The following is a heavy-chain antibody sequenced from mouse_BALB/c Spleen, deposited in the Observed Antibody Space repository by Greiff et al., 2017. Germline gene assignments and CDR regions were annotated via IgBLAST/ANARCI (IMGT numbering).Heavy chain of an antibody. J-gene: IGHJ4*01. CDR2: IRNKANGYTT. CDR3: ARGDDGYYRDAMDY. CDR1: GFTFTDYY. Sequence: EVKLVESGGGLVQPGGSLRLSCATSGFTFTDYYMSWVRQPPGKALEWLGFIRNKANGYTTEYSASVKGRFTISRDNSQSILYLQMNTLRAEDSATYYCARGDDGYYRDAMDYWGQGTSVTVSS. V-gene: IGHV7-3*02. D-gene: IGHD2-3*01.